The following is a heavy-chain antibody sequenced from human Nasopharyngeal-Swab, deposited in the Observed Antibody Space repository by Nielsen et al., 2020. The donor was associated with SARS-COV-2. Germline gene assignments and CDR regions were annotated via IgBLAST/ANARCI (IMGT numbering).Heavy chain of an antibody. Sequence: GGSLRLSCAASGFTFSIYAMSWVRQAPGKGLEWVSAISGSGGSTYYADSVKGRFTISRDNSKNTLYLQMNSLRAEDTAVYYCAKEYCSSTSCPIFDYWGQGTLVTVSS. CDR2: ISGSGGST. CDR3: AKEYCSSTSCPIFDY. J-gene: IGHJ4*02. V-gene: IGHV3-23*01. D-gene: IGHD2-2*01. CDR1: GFTFSIYA.